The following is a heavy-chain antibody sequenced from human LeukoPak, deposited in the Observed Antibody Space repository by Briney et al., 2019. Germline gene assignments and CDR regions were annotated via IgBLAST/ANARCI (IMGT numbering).Heavy chain of an antibody. CDR1: GFTFSSYG. Sequence: GGSLRLSCAASGFTFSSYGMHWVRQAPGKGLEWVAVISYDGSNKYYADSVKGRFTISRDNSKNTLYLQMNSLRAEDTAVYYCAKDGWVRYYDSSGYGDYWGQGTLVTVSS. CDR2: ISYDGSNK. J-gene: IGHJ4*02. CDR3: AKDGWVRYYDSSGYGDY. V-gene: IGHV3-30*18. D-gene: IGHD3-22*01.